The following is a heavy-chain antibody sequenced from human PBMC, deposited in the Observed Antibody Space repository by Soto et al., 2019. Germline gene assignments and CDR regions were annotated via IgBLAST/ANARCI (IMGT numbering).Heavy chain of an antibody. CDR3: TTDLPPLARVYDYIWGSYPLGSSEWFDP. CDR1: GFTFSNAW. D-gene: IGHD3-16*02. J-gene: IGHJ5*02. CDR2: IKSKTDGGTT. Sequence: GGSLRLSCAASGFTFSNAWMSWVRQAPGKGLEWVGRIKSKTDGGTTDYAAPVKGRFTISREDSKNTLYLQMNSLKTEDTAVYYCTTDLPPLARVYDYIWGSYPLGSSEWFDPWGQGTLVTVSS. V-gene: IGHV3-15*01.